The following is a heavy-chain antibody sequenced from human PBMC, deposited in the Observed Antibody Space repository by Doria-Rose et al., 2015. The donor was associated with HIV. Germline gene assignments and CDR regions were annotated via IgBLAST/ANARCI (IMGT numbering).Heavy chain of an antibody. D-gene: IGHD3-16*01. V-gene: IGHV3-53*01. Sequence: YMSWVRQAPGKGLEWVSVIYSDGRTYYADSVKGRFTVTRDNSKNTLYLQINSLRAEDTAVYYCARDPFQSWAYWGQGTLVTASS. CDR1: Y. CDR3: ARDPFQSWAY. J-gene: IGHJ4*02. CDR2: IYSDGRT.